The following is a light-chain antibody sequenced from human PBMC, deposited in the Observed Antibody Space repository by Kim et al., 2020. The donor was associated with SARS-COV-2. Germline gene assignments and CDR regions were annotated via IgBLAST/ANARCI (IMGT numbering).Light chain of an antibody. V-gene: IGLV2-11*01. CDR3: CSYAGSYTRV. CDR2: DVS. J-gene: IGLJ3*02. CDR1: SSDVGGYHY. Sequence: GQSFTISCTGTSSDVGGYHYVSWYQQHPGKAPKLLIYDVSKRPSGVPDRFSGSTSGNTASLTISGLQAEDEADYYCCSYAGSYTRVFGGGTQLTVL.